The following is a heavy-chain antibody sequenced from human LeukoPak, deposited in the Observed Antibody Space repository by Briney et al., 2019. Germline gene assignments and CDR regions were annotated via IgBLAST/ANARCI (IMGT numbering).Heavy chain of an antibody. CDR2: ISSSSSYI. V-gene: IGHV3-21*04. CDR1: GFTFSSYS. CDR3: AKAPSSSWFDDAFDI. D-gene: IGHD6-13*01. J-gene: IGHJ3*02. Sequence: GGSLRLSCAASGFTFSSYSMNWVRQAPGKGLEWVSSISSSSSYIYYADSVKGRFTISRDNARNSLYLQMNSLRAEDMALYYCAKAPSSSWFDDAFDIWGQGTMVTVSS.